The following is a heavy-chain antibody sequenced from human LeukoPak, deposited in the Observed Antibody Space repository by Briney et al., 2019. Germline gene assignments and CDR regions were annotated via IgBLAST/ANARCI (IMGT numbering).Heavy chain of an antibody. CDR2: ISYDGSNK. CDR3: ARVYTMIVVPPGY. D-gene: IGHD3-22*01. V-gene: IGHV3-30-3*01. Sequence: GSLRLSCAASGFTFSSYAMHWVRQAPGKGLEWVAVISYDGSNKYYADSVKGRFTISRDNSKNTLYLQMNSLRAEDTAVYYCARVYTMIVVPPGYWGQGTLVTVSS. CDR1: GFTFSSYA. J-gene: IGHJ4*02.